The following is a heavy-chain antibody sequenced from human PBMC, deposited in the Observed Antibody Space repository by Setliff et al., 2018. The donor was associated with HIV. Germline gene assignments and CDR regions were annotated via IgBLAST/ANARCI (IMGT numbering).Heavy chain of an antibody. V-gene: IGHV1-18*01. J-gene: IGHJ4*02. CDR2: ISAHNGHT. CDR3: ARSRSPYGEKYYFDS. CDR1: GGTFSSYA. D-gene: IGHD4-17*01. Sequence: EASVKVSCKASGGTFSSYAITWVRQAPGQGLEWMGWISAHNGHTDYAQKFQDRVTMSTDTSTTTAFMELSSLTSEDTAMYYCARSRSPYGEKYYFDSWGQGTLVTVSS.